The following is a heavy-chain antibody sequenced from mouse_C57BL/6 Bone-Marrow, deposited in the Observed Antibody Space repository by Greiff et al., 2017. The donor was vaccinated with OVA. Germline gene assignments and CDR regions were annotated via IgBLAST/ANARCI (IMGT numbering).Heavy chain of an antibody. CDR1: GYTFTSYW. CDR2: IDPSDSYT. J-gene: IGHJ2*01. D-gene: IGHD1-1*01. Sequence: QVQLQQPGAELVRPGTSVKLSCKASGYTFTSYWMHWVKQRPGQGLEWIGVIDPSDSYTNYNQKFKGKATLTVDTSSSTAYMQLSSLTSEDSAVYYCARSTTGVYFDYWGQGTTLTVSS. V-gene: IGHV1-59*01. CDR3: ARSTTGVYFDY.